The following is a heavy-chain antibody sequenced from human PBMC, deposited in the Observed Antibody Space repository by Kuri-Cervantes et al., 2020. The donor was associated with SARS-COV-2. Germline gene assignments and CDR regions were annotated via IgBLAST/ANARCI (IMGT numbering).Heavy chain of an antibody. CDR3: ARGRPMRDFWSGYRPHSPNVYFDY. CDR1: GGSVNSYY. J-gene: IGHJ4*02. D-gene: IGHD3-3*01. V-gene: IGHV4-59*02. Sequence: GSLRLSCTVYGGSVNSYYWTWIRQPPGERLGWVGSIYYTGTTNYNPSLKSRVTMSIDTSKNQFSLKLSSVTAADTAVYYCARGRPMRDFWSGYRPHSPNVYFDYWGQGTLVTVAS. CDR2: IYYTGTT.